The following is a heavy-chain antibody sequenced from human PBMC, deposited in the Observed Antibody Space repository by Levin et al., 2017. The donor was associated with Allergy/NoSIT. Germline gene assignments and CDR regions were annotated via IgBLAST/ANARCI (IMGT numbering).Heavy chain of an antibody. CDR3: ARARDYYDNSGYHFDY. D-gene: IGHD3-22*01. CDR1: GFSLSTSGMC. J-gene: IGHJ4*02. CDR2: IDWEDDK. V-gene: IGHV2-70*01. Sequence: QTLSLTCTFSGFSLSTSGMCVTWIRQPPGKALEWLALIDWEDDKYYSTSLKTRLTISKDTSKNQVVLTMTNMDPVDTATSYCARARDYYDNSGYHFDYWGQVTLGTVSS.